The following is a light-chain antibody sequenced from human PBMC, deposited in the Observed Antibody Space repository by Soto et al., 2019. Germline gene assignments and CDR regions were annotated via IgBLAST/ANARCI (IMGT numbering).Light chain of an antibody. CDR1: YSNIGNNF. CDR3: GTWDHSLGEVV. CDR2: VNN. J-gene: IGLJ2*01. Sequence: QSVLTQPPSVSAAPGQTVTITCSGTYSNIGNNFVSWYQQLPGTAPRLLLYVNNKRPSGISDRFSGSKPGTSATLDITGLQTGDEADYYCGTWDHSLGEVVFGGGTKLTVL. V-gene: IGLV1-51*01.